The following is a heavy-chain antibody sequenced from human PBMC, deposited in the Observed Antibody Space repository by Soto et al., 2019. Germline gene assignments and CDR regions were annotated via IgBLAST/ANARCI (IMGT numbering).Heavy chain of an antibody. D-gene: IGHD3-16*02. CDR3: ARIGSYHGPLDY. CDR2: TYHRGST. CDR1: DGYIRSGDDC. J-gene: IGHJ4*02. Sequence: PSETQCHTCTVADGYIRSGDDCWIRKSQPPGRGLEWIGYTYHRGSTNYSPSLKSRVAISLDTSENQFSLKVTSVTAADTAVYYCARIGSYHGPLDYWGQGTPVTLSS. V-gene: IGHV4-61*08.